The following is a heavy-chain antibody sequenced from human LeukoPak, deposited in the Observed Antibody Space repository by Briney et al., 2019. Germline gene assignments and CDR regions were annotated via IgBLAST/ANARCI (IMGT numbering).Heavy chain of an antibody. CDR3: AKYREEDDGWYPDNDAFDI. V-gene: IGHV3-23*01. CDR2: ISGSGGST. D-gene: IGHD6-19*01. CDR1: GFTFSSYA. J-gene: IGHJ3*02. Sequence: GGSLRLSCAASGFTFSSYAMSWVRQAPGEGLEWVSAISGSGGSTYYADSVKGRFTISRDNSKNTLYLQINSLRAEDTAVYYCAKYREEDDGWYPDNDAFDIWGQGTMVTVSS.